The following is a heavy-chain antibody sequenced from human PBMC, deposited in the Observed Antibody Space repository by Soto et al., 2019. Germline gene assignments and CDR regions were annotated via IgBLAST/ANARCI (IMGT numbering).Heavy chain of an antibody. CDR1: GFTFSSYA. V-gene: IGHV3-23*01. D-gene: IGHD6-13*01. Sequence: GVLRLSCAASGFTFSSYAMSWVRQAPGKGLEWVSAISGSGGSTYYADSVKGRFTISRDNSKNTLYLQMNSLRAEDTAVYYCAKDGYSSSWDLDNWFDPWGQGTLVTVSS. J-gene: IGHJ5*02. CDR2: ISGSGGST. CDR3: AKDGYSSSWDLDNWFDP.